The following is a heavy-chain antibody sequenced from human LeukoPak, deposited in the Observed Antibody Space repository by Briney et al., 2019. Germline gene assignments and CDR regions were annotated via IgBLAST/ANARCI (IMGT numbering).Heavy chain of an antibody. D-gene: IGHD1-26*01. V-gene: IGHV4-59*12. J-gene: IGHJ4*02. CDR2: IYYIGST. Sequence: SETLSLTFPVSGCSIRKYFWNLVPPPPRKGLELVGYIYYIGSTNYNPSLKSRVTISVDTSKNQFSLKLSSVTAADTAVYYCARDRWELRREGFDYWGQGTLVTVSS. CDR1: GCSIRKYF. CDR3: ARDRWELRREGFDY.